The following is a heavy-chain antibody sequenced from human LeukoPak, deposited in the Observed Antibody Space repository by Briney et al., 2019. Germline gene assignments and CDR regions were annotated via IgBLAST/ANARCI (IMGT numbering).Heavy chain of an antibody. Sequence: PSEALSLTCIVSGYSISSGYYWVWIRQPPGKGLEWIGSIYHSGSTLYNPSLKSRVTISVGTSKNKFSLKLSSVTAADTAMYYCARDQPYMDVWGEGTTVTVSS. J-gene: IGHJ6*03. V-gene: IGHV4-38-2*02. CDR1: GYSISSGYY. CDR2: IYHSGST. CDR3: ARDQPYMDV.